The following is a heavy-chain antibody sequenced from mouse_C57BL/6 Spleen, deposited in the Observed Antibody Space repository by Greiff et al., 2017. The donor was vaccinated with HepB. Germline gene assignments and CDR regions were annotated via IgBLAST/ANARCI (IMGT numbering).Heavy chain of an antibody. Sequence: QVQLQQSGAELVKPGASVKLSCKASGYTFTSYWMQWVKQRPGQGLEWIGEIDPSDSYTNYNQKFKGKATLTVDTSSSTAYMQLSSLTSEDSAVYYCAKYYYGSEGYFDVWGTGTTVTVSS. J-gene: IGHJ1*03. D-gene: IGHD1-1*01. CDR2: IDPSDSYT. V-gene: IGHV1-50*01. CDR1: GYTFTSYW. CDR3: AKYYYGSEGYFDV.